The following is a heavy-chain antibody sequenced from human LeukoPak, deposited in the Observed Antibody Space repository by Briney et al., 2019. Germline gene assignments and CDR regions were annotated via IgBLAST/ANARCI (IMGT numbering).Heavy chain of an antibody. CDR1: GYTFTSNY. CDR3: ARVSRSRGEWLFDY. CDR2: INTNTGNP. V-gene: IGHV7-4-1*02. Sequence: ASVKVSCKASGYTFTSNYIHWVRQAPGQGLEWMGWINTNTGNPTYVQGFTGRFVFSLDTSVSTAYLQISSLKTEDTAVYYCARVSRSRGEWLFDYWGQGTLVSVSS. D-gene: IGHD3-3*01. J-gene: IGHJ4*02.